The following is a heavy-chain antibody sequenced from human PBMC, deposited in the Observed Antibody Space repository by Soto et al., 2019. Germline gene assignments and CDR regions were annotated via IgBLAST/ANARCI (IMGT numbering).Heavy chain of an antibody. CDR1: GFTFSSYA. CDR2: ISYDGSNK. Sequence: GGSLRLSCAASGFTFSSYAMHWVRQAPGKGLEWVAVISYDGSNKYYADSVKGRFTISRDNSKNTLYLQMNSLRAEDTAVYYCASPPGIAVAGRWFDPWGQGTLVTVSS. CDR3: ASPPGIAVAGRWFDP. V-gene: IGHV3-30-3*01. J-gene: IGHJ5*02. D-gene: IGHD6-19*01.